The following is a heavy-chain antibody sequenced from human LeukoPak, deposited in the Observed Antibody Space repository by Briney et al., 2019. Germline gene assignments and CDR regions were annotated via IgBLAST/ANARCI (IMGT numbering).Heavy chain of an antibody. CDR1: GYTFTGYY. J-gene: IGHJ4*02. CDR2: INPNSGGT. D-gene: IGHD3-22*01. V-gene: IGHV1-2*02. Sequence: ASVKVSCKASGYTFTGYYMHWVRQAPGQGLEWMGWINPNSGGTNYAQKFQGSVTMTRDTSISTAYMELSRLRSDDTAVYYCARAYDSSGYLFFDYWGQGTLVTVSS. CDR3: ARAYDSSGYLFFDY.